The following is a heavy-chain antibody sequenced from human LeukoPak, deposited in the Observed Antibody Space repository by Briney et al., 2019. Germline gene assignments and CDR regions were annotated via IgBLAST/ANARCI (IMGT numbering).Heavy chain of an antibody. CDR3: ARDCRNSSYFDWLPEYYFDY. J-gene: IGHJ4*02. D-gene: IGHD3-9*01. CDR1: GFTFDDYA. Sequence: PGGSLRLSCAASGFTFDDYAMHWVRQAPGKGLEWVSLISGDGGSTYYADSVRGRFTISRDNAKNSLYLQMNSLRAEDTAVYYCARDCRNSSYFDWLPEYYFDYWGQGTLVTVSS. CDR2: ISGDGGST. V-gene: IGHV3-43*02.